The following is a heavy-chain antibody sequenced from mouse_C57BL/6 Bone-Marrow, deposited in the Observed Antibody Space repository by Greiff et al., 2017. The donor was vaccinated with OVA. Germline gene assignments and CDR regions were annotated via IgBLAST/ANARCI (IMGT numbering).Heavy chain of an antibody. Sequence: QVQLQQSGAELVRPGTSVKMSCKASGYTFTNYWIGWAKQRPGHGLEWIGDIYPGGGYTNYNEKFKGKATLTADKSSSTAYMQFSSLTSEDSAIYYCARRDGNYGPWFAYWGQGTLVTVSA. CDR2: IYPGGGYT. J-gene: IGHJ3*01. CDR1: GYTFTNYW. CDR3: ARRDGNYGPWFAY. D-gene: IGHD2-1*01. V-gene: IGHV1-63*01.